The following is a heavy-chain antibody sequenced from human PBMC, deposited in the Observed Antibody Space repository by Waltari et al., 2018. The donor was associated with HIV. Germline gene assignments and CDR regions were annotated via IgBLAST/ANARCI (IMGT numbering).Heavy chain of an antibody. CDR2: ISSSSSTI. Sequence: EVQLVESGGGLVQPGGSLRLSCAASGFTFTSYSMNWVRPAPGKGLEWVSYISSSSSTIYYADSVKGRFTISRDNAKNSLYLQMNSLRAEDTAVYYCARQWELRKGLIDYWGQGTLVTVSS. CDR1: GFTFTSYS. J-gene: IGHJ4*02. CDR3: ARQWELRKGLIDY. D-gene: IGHD1-26*01. V-gene: IGHV3-48*01.